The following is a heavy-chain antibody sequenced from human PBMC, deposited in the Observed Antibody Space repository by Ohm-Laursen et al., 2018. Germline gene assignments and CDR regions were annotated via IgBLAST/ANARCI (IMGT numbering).Heavy chain of an antibody. CDR3: AKGATTLRPFDY. CDR2: ISAGDGDT. Sequence: SLRLSCAATGFTFRNYPMTWVRQAPGKGLAWVSGISAGDGDTNYADSVKGRFTISRDNSKNTVYLQMNSLRAEDTAVYSCAKGATTLRPFDYWGQGTLVTVSS. D-gene: IGHD1-26*01. CDR1: GFTFRNYP. V-gene: IGHV3-23*01. J-gene: IGHJ4*02.